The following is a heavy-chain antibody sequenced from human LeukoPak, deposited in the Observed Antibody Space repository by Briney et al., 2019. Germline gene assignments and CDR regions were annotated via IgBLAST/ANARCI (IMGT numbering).Heavy chain of an antibody. D-gene: IGHD6-6*01. J-gene: IGHJ5*02. CDR3: ARDRDLYSSSSGVPLDP. V-gene: IGHV1-2*02. CDR2: INPNSGGT. Sequence: ASVKVSCKASGYTFTGYYMHWVRQAPGQGLEWMGWINPNSGGTNYAQKFQGRVTMTRDTSISTAYMELSRLRSDDTAVYYCARDRDLYSSSSGVPLDPWGQGTLVTVSS. CDR1: GYTFTGYY.